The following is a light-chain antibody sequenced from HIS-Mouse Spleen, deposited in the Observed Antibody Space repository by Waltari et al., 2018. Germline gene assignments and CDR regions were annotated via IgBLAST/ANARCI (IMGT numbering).Light chain of an antibody. V-gene: IGLV3-21*03. CDR1: TLGSKS. J-gene: IGLJ2*01. CDR3: QVWDSSSDHVV. Sequence: SYVLTQPPSVSVAPGKTARITCGGHTLGSKSVPWYQQKPGQAPVLVVYDDSDRPSGIPERFSGSNSVNTATLTISRVEAGDEADYYCQVWDSSSDHVVFGGGTKLTVL. CDR2: DDS.